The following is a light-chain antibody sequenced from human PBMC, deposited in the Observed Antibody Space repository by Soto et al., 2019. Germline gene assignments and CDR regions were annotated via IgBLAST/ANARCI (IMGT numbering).Light chain of an antibody. CDR2: DAS. J-gene: IGKJ2*01. CDR3: QQYDSSSPT. CDR1: QNISVW. Sequence: DIQMTQSPSTLSASVGDGVTITCRASQNISVWLAWYQQRPGKAPKFLIYDASNLETGVSSRFSGSGSGTKFTLTICSLQSDDFATYHCQQYDSSSPTFGQGTKLEIK. V-gene: IGKV1-5*01.